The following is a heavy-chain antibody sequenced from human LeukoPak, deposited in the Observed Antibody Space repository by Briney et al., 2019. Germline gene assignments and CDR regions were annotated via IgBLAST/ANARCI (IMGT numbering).Heavy chain of an antibody. J-gene: IGHJ4*02. CDR1: GGSISSYY. V-gene: IGHV4-59*01. CDR3: VRTLGGYTYGPFDY. Sequence: SETLSLTCTVSGGSISSYYWSWIRQPPREGLEWIGYVFNSGGSNYNPSLQSRVTMSVDTSKNQFSLKLSSVTAADTAVYYCVRTLGGYTYGPFDYWGQGTLVTVSS. D-gene: IGHD5-18*01. CDR2: VFNSGGS.